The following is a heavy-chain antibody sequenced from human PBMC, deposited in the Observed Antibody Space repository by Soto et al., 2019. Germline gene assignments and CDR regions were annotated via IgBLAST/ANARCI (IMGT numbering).Heavy chain of an antibody. D-gene: IGHD6-19*01. Sequence: PSETLSLTCTGSSGSISTGGYYWSWIRQHPGMGLEWIGHIYHNGSTYYNPSLRGRVTISVDKSKNQFSLKLSSVTAADTAVYYCARDQTHSSGWYGLDYWGQGTLVTVSS. CDR3: ARDQTHSSGWYGLDY. CDR2: IYHNGST. J-gene: IGHJ4*02. CDR1: SGSISTGGYY. V-gene: IGHV4-31*03.